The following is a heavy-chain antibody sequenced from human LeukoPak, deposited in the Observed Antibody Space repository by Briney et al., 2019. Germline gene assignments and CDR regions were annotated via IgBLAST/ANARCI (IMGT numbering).Heavy chain of an antibody. D-gene: IGHD3-3*01. Sequence: SETLSLTCTVSGGSISSSSYYWGWIRQPPGKGLEWIGSIYYSGSTYYNPSLKSRVTISVDTSKNQFSLMLSSVTAADTAVYYCARHYSYDFWSGYPYYFDYWGQGTLVTVSS. CDR2: IYYSGST. V-gene: IGHV4-39*01. CDR1: GGSISSSSYY. CDR3: ARHYSYDFWSGYPYYFDY. J-gene: IGHJ4*02.